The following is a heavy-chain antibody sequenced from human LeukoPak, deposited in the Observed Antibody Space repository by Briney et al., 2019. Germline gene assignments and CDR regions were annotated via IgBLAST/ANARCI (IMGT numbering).Heavy chain of an antibody. CDR2: IKEDGSAK. Sequence: PGRSLRLSCAASGFIFNNHWMIWVRQAPGKGLEWVANIKEDGSAKYYVDSVKGRFTVSRDNAENSLFLQMNSLRAEDTGVYYCARYNMDVWGQGTTVTVSS. CDR3: ARYNMDV. D-gene: IGHD1-14*01. J-gene: IGHJ6*02. V-gene: IGHV3-7*01. CDR1: GFIFNNHW.